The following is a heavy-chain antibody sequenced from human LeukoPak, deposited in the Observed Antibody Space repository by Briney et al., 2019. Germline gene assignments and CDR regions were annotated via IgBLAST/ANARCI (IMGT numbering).Heavy chain of an antibody. Sequence: ASVKVSCKASGYTFTSYYMHWVRQAPEQGLEWMGIINPSGGSTSYAQKFQGRVTMTRDTSTSTVYMELSSLRSEDTAVYYCARSDGAVASDYGMDVWGQGTTVTVSS. J-gene: IGHJ6*02. CDR1: GYTFTSYY. V-gene: IGHV1-46*01. CDR3: ARSDGAVASDYGMDV. D-gene: IGHD6-19*01. CDR2: INPSGGST.